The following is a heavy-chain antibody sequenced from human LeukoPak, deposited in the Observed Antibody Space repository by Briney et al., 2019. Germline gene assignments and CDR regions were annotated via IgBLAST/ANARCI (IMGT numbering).Heavy chain of an antibody. CDR2: FYNGGST. V-gene: IGHV4-39*01. CDR3: ARQLREVRGVITLYYYYYMDI. J-gene: IGHJ6*03. D-gene: IGHD3-10*01. CDR1: GGSISSDSDY. Sequence: SETLSLTCTVSGGSISSDSDYWVWIRQPPGKGLEWVGNFYNGGSTYYNPSLKSRVTISVDTSKNQFSLKLSSVTAADTAVYYCARQLREVRGVITLYYYYYMDIWGKGTTVPVSS.